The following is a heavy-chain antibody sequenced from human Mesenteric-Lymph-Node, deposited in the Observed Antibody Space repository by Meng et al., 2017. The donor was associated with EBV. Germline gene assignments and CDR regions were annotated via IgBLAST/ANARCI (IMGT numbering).Heavy chain of an antibody. CDR2: IYHSGPS. CDR3: ARSFTGDWPFFDL. J-gene: IGHJ2*01. V-gene: IGHV4-30-2*01. D-gene: IGHD2-21*02. CDR1: GDSVSNGDYA. Sequence: QEPGSGLVEPTQTLTLTCAVSGDSVSNGDYAGSWIRQPSGKGLEWIGHIYHSGPSYYNPSLRSRVSISLDRAKNEFSLMLNSVTAADTAFYYCARSFTGDWPFFDLWGRGTLVTVSS.